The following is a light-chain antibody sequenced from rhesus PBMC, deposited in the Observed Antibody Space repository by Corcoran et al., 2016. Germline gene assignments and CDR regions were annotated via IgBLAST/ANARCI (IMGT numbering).Light chain of an antibody. V-gene: IGKV1-25*01. CDR3: QQHNSYPLT. Sequence: DIQMTQSPSSLSASVGDTVTITCQASQGISKYLAWYQQTPGKAPKLLIYDASTLQSGVPSRFSCSGSWTEFTLTISSLQPEDVATYYCQQHNSYPLTFGGGTKVEIK. J-gene: IGKJ4*01. CDR2: DAS. CDR1: QGISKY.